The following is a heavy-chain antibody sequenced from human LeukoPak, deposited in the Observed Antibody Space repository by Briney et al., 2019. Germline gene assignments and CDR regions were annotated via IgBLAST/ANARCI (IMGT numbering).Heavy chain of an antibody. CDR3: ARFITGPYYFDY. V-gene: IGHV3-21*01. D-gene: IGHD3-22*01. Sequence: GGSLRLSCAASGFTFSSYNMKWVRQAPGKGLEWVSSISSSSTYIDYADSMKGRFTISRDNAKNSLYLQMNSLRAEDTAVYYCARFITGPYYFDYWGQGTLVTVSS. CDR1: GFTFSSYN. J-gene: IGHJ4*02. CDR2: ISSSSTYI.